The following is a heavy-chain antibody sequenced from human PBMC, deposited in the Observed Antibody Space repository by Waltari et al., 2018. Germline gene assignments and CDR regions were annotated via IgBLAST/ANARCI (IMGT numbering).Heavy chain of an antibody. V-gene: IGHV4-34*01. Sequence: QVQLQQWGAGLLKPSETLSLTCAVYGGSFSGYYWSWIRQPPGKGLEWIGEINHSGSTNYNPALKSRGTISVDTSKNQFSLKLSSVTAADTAVYYCARGPPFYCSSTSCRGGEFDPWGQGTLVTVSS. CDR2: INHSGST. D-gene: IGHD2-2*01. J-gene: IGHJ5*02. CDR3: ARGPPFYCSSTSCRGGEFDP. CDR1: GGSFSGYY.